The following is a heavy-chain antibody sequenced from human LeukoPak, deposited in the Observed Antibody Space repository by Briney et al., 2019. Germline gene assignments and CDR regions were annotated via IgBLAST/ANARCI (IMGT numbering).Heavy chain of an antibody. CDR3: ARGAADYYGSGSYVHMDY. CDR1: GYTLTELS. J-gene: IGHJ4*02. Sequence: ASVKVSCKVSGYTLTELSMHWVRQAPGKGLEWMGGFDPEDGETIYAQKFQGRVTITTDESTSTAYMELSSLRSEDTAVYYCARGAADYYGSGSYVHMDYWGQGTLVTVSS. V-gene: IGHV1-24*01. CDR2: FDPEDGET. D-gene: IGHD3-10*01.